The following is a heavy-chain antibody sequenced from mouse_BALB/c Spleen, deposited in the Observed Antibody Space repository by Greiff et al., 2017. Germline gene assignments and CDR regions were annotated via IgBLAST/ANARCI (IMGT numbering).Heavy chain of an antibody. D-gene: IGHD2-14*01. CDR2: ISSGGSYT. V-gene: IGHV5-6-4*01. CDR3: TRDGGYDPSWFAY. J-gene: IGHJ3*01. Sequence: EVQGVESGGGLVKPGGSLKLSCAASGFTFSSYTMSWVRQTPEKRLEWVATISSGGSYTYYPDSVKGRFTISRDNAKNTLYLQMSSLKSEDTAMYYCTRDGGYDPSWFAYWGQGTLVTVSA. CDR1: GFTFSSYT.